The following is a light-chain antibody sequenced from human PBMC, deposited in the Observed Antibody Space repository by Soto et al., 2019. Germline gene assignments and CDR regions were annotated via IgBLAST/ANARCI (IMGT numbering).Light chain of an antibody. CDR2: EVS. CDR3: SSYAGRSTWV. Sequence: QSVPTQPPSASGSPGQSATISCTGTSSDVGGYNYVSWYQQYPGKAPKLMIYEVSKRPSGVPDRFSGSKSGNTASLTVSGLQAEDEADYYCSSYAGRSTWVFGGGTKLTVL. CDR1: SSDVGGYNY. V-gene: IGLV2-8*01. J-gene: IGLJ3*02.